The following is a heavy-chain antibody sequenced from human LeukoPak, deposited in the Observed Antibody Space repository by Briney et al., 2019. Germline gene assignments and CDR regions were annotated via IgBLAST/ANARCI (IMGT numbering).Heavy chain of an antibody. V-gene: IGHV4-4*07. D-gene: IGHD1-26*01. J-gene: IGHJ4*02. CDR1: AGSISSYY. CDR3: ASSSGSYVPFDY. CDR2: IYTSGTT. Sequence: SETLSLTCTVPAGSISSYYWSCIRQPAGKGLEWIGRIYTSGTTNYNPSLKSRVTMSVDTSKNQFSLKLSSVTAAATAVYYCASSSGSYVPFDYWGQGTLVTVSS.